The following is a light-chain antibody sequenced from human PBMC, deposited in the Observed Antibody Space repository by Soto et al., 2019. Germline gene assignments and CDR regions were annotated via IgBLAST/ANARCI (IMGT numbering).Light chain of an antibody. CDR1: SRDIGHYDY. V-gene: IGLV2-14*03. J-gene: IGLJ1*01. CDR2: HVT. Sequence: SLLTPPAPLAWAPGQSITISLTGTSRDIGHYDYVSWYQQHPGKAPKLLIYHVTYRPSGVSNRYSGSKSGNSASLTISGLQADDEADYYCCSLTPSHTYVFGSGTKVTVL. CDR3: CSLTPSHTYV.